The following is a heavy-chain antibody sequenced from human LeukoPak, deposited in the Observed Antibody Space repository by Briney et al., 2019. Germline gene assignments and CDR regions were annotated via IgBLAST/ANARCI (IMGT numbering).Heavy chain of an antibody. CDR3: ARDLNWGNDAFDI. V-gene: IGHV1-69*13. J-gene: IGHJ3*02. CDR2: TIPIFGTA. CDR1: GGTFSSYA. Sequence: SVKVSCKASGGTFSSYAISWVRQAPGQGLEWMGGTIPIFGTANYAQKFQGRVTITADESTSTAYMEMSSLRAEDTAVYYCARDLNWGNDAFDIWGQGTMVTVSS. D-gene: IGHD7-27*01.